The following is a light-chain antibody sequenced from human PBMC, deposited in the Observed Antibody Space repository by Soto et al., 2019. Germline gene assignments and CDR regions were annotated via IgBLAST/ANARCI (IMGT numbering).Light chain of an antibody. V-gene: IGLV1-36*01. CDR3: AVWDDSLNGPV. CDR2: YDD. J-gene: IGLJ2*01. CDR1: SSNVGNNA. Sequence: QAVVTQPPSVSGAPRQRVTISCFGSSSNVGNNAVNWYQQLPGKAPKLLIYYDDLLPSGVSDRFSGSKSGTSASLAISGLQSEDEADYYCAVWDDSLNGPVFGGGTKLTVL.